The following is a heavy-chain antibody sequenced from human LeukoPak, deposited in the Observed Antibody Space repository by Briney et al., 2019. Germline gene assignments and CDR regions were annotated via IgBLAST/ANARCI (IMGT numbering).Heavy chain of an antibody. V-gene: IGHV1-46*01. CDR1: GYTFTSYY. D-gene: IGHD2-15*01. J-gene: IGHJ4*02. CDR3: ARVCSGGSCYTGLDY. Sequence: ASVKVSCKASGYTFTSYYMHWVRQAPGQGLEWMGIINPSGGSTSYAQKFQGRVTVTRDTSTSTVYMELSSLRSEDTAVYYCARVCSGGSCYTGLDYWGQGTLVTVSS. CDR2: INPSGGST.